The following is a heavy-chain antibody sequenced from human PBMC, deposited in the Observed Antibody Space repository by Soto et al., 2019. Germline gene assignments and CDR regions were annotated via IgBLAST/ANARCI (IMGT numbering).Heavy chain of an antibody. D-gene: IGHD2-15*01. V-gene: IGHV3-21*01. CDR2: ISSGSSNI. CDR3: ASATVVAATCDF. J-gene: IGHJ4*02. Sequence: EVQLVESGGGLVKPGGSLTLSCAASRFAFRSYNMNWVRQAPGKGLEWVASISSGSSNIYYADSVKGRFTISRDNAKNSLFLQMDRLRAEDSAVYYCASATVVAATCDFWGQGTLVTVSS. CDR1: RFAFRSYN.